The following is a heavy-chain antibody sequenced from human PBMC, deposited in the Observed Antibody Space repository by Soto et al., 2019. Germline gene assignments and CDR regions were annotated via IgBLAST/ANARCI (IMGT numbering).Heavy chain of an antibody. CDR3: GRDRNGRRGIDY. CDR1: GGSISSGGFS. J-gene: IGHJ4*02. D-gene: IGHD1-1*01. V-gene: IGHV4-30-2*01. CDR2: IFQSGSP. Sequence: SETLSLTCAVSGGSISSGGFSWSWIRQPPGKGLEWIGYIFQSGSPSYNPSLKSRVTISVERSKNQFFLKLSSVTAADTAVYYGGRDRNGRRGIDYWGQGTLVTVSS.